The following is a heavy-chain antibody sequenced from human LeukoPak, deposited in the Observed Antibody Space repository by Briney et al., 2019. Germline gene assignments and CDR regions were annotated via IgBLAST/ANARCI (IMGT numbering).Heavy chain of an antibody. CDR3: TRDHWNTFDY. J-gene: IGHJ4*02. V-gene: IGHV3-49*04. D-gene: IGHD1/OR15-1a*01. CDR2: IRSNIYGGTT. Sequence: GGSLRLSCRTSGLRFGDYAMSWVRRAPGKGLEWVAFIRSNIYGGTTEYAASVRGRSTISRDDSESSVYLQMNSLKTEDTAVYYCTRDHWNTFDYWGQGTLVTVSS. CDR1: GLRFGDYA.